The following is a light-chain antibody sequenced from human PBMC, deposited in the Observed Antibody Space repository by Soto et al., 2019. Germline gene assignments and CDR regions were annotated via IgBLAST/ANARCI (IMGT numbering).Light chain of an antibody. V-gene: IGLV2-14*01. CDR2: QVT. CDR3: SSYTDSSNYV. CDR1: SSDLAIYNY. Sequence: QSVLTQPASVSGSPGQSITISCTGTSSDLAIYNYVSWCQQQPGKAPKLMIYQVTNRPSGVSNRFSGSRSGNTASLTISGLQAEDEADYYCSSYTDSSNYVFGTGTKVTLL. J-gene: IGLJ1*01.